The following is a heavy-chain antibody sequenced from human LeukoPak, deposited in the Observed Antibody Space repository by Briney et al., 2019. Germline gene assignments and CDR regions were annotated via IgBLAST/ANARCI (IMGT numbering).Heavy chain of an antibody. D-gene: IGHD6-13*01. Sequence: GESLKISCKGSGYSFTSYWIGWVRQMPGKGLEWMGIIYPGDSDTRYSPSFQGQVTISADRSISTAYLQWSSLKASDTAMYYCAGWPRDGMAAAGRYYYGMDVWGQGTTVTVSS. CDR3: AGWPRDGMAAAGRYYYGMDV. J-gene: IGHJ6*02. CDR1: GYSFTSYW. V-gene: IGHV5-51*01. CDR2: IYPGDSDT.